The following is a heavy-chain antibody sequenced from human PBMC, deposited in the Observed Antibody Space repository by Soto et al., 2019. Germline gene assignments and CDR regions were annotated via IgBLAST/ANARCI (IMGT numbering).Heavy chain of an antibody. V-gene: IGHV3-74*01. J-gene: IGHJ6*02. CDR1: GFTFSSTW. CDR2: INSDGSLT. Sequence: GGSLRLSCAASGFTFSSTWMHWVRQAPGKGLVWVSHINSDGSLTTYADSVKGRFTIFRDNARNTVSLQMNSLRAEDTAVYYCASDRQYGLHFWGQGAMGTVFS. CDR3: ASDRQYGLHF.